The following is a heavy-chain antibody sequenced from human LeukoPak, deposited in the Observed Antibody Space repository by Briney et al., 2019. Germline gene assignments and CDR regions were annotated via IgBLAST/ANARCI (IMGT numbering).Heavy chain of an antibody. Sequence: GGSLRLSCAASGFTFSSYAMSWVRQAPGKGLEWVSAIGGSGVTKYYADSVKGRFTISRDNSKNTLYLQMNSLRAEDTAIYYCAKYGDYGGNSFDYWGEGTLVTVS. CDR1: GFTFSSYA. D-gene: IGHD4-17*01. CDR2: IGGSGVTK. V-gene: IGHV3-23*01. J-gene: IGHJ4*02. CDR3: AKYGDYGGNSFDY.